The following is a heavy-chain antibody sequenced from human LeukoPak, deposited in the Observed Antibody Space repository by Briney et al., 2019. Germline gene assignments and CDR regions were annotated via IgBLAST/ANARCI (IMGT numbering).Heavy chain of an antibody. Sequence: GGSVRLSCATSGVTFSSNCMSWVRHVPGRGLDWVANIRPDGSAGYYAASVKGRFTVSRDNAKNSLYLQMNSLRVEDTAVYYCARANNSSWHNWGQGTLVTVSS. CDR1: GVTFSSNC. CDR2: IRPDGSAG. CDR3: ARANNSSWHN. J-gene: IGHJ4*02. V-gene: IGHV3-7*01. D-gene: IGHD6-13*01.